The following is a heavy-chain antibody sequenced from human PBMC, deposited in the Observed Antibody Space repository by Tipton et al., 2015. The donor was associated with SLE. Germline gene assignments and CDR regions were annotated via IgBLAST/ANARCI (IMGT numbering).Heavy chain of an antibody. CDR1: GDSRSSFY. V-gene: IGHV4-4*08. CDR2: IYASGTT. J-gene: IGHJ4*02. Sequence: TLSLTCSVSGDSRSSFYWSWIRKPPGKGLEFIGYIYASGTTNYNPPLKSRVTMSLDASKIQFSLTLASVTAADTAVYYCARVGSTFDYWGQGTLVTVSS. CDR3: ARVGSTFDY. D-gene: IGHD6-13*01.